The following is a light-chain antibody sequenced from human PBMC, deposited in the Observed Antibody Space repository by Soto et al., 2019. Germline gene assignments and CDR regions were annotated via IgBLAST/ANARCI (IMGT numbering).Light chain of an antibody. Sequence: DIQMTQSPSSLSASVGDRVTITCRASQGISNFLAWYQQRPGKVPKVLIYAASTLQSGVPSRFSASGSGTDLTLTISSLQPEDVATYYCQKYNSAPSLTFGGGTKVEIK. V-gene: IGKV1-27*01. CDR1: QGISNF. CDR2: AAS. CDR3: QKYNSAPSLT. J-gene: IGKJ4*01.